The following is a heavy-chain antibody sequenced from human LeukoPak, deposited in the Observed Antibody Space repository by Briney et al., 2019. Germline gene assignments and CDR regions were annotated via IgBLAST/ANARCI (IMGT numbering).Heavy chain of an antibody. Sequence: GSVKVSCKASGYTFTSYGISWVRQAPGQGLEWMGWISAYNGNTNYAQKLQGRVTMTTDTSTSTAYMELRSLRSDDTAVYYCARDPRYSGYVFGETNWFDPWGQGTLVTVSS. CDR1: GYTFTSYG. V-gene: IGHV1-18*01. J-gene: IGHJ5*02. CDR3: ARDPRYSGYVFGETNWFDP. D-gene: IGHD5-12*01. CDR2: ISAYNGNT.